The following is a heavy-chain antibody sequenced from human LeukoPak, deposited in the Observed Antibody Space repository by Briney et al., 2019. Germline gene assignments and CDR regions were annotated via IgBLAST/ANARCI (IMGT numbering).Heavy chain of an antibody. V-gene: IGHV3-33*01. J-gene: IGHJ4*02. CDR3: ARDLSAAYDF. D-gene: IGHD2-21*01. Sequence: GGSLRLSCAASGFPFSSYGMHWVRQAPGKGLEWVARLVYDERNDYANSVKGRFTISRDNSKNMLYLQMDNLRVDDTAVYYCARDLSAAYDFWGQGILATVSS. CDR1: GFPFSSYG. CDR2: LVYDERN.